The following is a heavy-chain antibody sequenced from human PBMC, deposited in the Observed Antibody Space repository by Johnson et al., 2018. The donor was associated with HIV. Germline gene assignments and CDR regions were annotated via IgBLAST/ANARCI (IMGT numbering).Heavy chain of an antibody. CDR1: GFTSSSYA. Sequence: VQLVESGGGVVQPGRSLRLSCAASGFTSSSYAMHWVRQAPGKGLVWVSRTNSDGSTTNYADSVKGRFTISRDNAKNSLYLQMNSLRAEDTAVYYCARGGADHDAFDIWGQGTMVTVSS. CDR3: ARGGADHDAFDI. V-gene: IGHV3-74*02. CDR2: TNSDGSTT. D-gene: IGHD1-26*01. J-gene: IGHJ3*02.